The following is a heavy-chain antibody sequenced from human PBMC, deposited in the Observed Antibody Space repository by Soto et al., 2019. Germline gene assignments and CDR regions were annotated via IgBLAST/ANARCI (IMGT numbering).Heavy chain of an antibody. V-gene: IGHV4-30-4*01. CDR3: ARAFDILTRYYFDY. CDR1: GGSISSGDYY. Sequence: SETLSLTCAVSGGSISSGDYYWSWIRQPPGKGLEWIGYIYYSGSTYYNPSLKSRVTISVDTSKNQFSLKLSSVTAADTAVYYCARAFDILTRYYFDYWGQGTLVTVS. CDR2: IYYSGST. J-gene: IGHJ4*02. D-gene: IGHD3-9*01.